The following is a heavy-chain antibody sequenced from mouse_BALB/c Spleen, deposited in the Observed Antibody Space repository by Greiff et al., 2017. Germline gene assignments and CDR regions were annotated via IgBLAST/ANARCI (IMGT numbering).Heavy chain of an antibody. D-gene: IGHD1-1*01. V-gene: IGHV1-66*01. CDR2: INPGSGGT. CDR3: ARRYGSSYNWYFDV. J-gene: IGHJ1*01. CDR1: GYTFTSYY. Sequence: VQLQQSGPELVKPGASVRISCKASGYTFTSYYIHWVKQRPGQGLEWIGVINPGSGGTNYNEKFKGKATLTADKSSSTAYMQLSSLTSDDSAVYFCARRYGSSYNWYFDVWGAGTTVTVSS.